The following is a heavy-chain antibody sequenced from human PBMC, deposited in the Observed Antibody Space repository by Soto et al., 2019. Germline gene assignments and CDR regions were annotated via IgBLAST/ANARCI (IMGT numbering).Heavy chain of an antibody. Sequence: EVRLLESGGGLVQPGGSLRLSCAASGFTFNTYAMNWVRQAPGKGLEWVSAVSGSGVTTYYADAVKGRFTISRDNSKNTLYVQMNSLRTEDTAVYYFQGWGQGTLVSVSS. CDR2: VSGSGVTT. CDR1: GFTFNTYA. V-gene: IGHV3-23*01. CDR3: QG. J-gene: IGHJ1*01.